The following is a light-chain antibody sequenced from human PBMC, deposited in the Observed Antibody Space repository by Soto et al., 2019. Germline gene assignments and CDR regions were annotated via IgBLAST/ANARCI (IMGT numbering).Light chain of an antibody. CDR1: SSDVGANNY. CDR2: EVN. CDR3: SSYAGSSNV. V-gene: IGLV2-8*01. J-gene: IGLJ1*01. Sequence: QSVLTQPASVSGSPGQSITISCIGTSSDVGANNYVSWYQQHPGKAPKLIISEVNKRPSGVPDRFSGSKSGNTASLTVSGLQAEDEADYYCSSYAGSSNVFGTGTKVTVL.